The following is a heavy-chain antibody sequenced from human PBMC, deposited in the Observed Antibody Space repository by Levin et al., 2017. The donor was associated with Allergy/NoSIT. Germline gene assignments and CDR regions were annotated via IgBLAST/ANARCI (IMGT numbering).Heavy chain of an antibody. CDR2: INWNGGST. D-gene: IGHD5-12*01. Sequence: GGSLRLSCAASGFTFDDYGMSWVRQAPGKGLEWVSGINWNGGSTGYADSVKGRFTISRDNAKNSLYLQMNSLRAEDTALYYCARGEVATIPTFFDYWGQGTLVTVSS. CDR1: GFTFDDYG. CDR3: ARGEVATIPTFFDY. V-gene: IGHV3-20*04. J-gene: IGHJ4*02.